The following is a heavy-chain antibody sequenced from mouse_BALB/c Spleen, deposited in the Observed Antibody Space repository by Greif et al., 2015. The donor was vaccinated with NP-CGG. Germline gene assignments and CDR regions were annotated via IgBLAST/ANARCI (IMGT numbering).Heavy chain of an antibody. D-gene: IGHD2-4*01. CDR1: GFTFSSYA. V-gene: IGHV5-9-3*01. CDR3: ARLDDYDYY. Sequence: DVKLVESGGGLVKPGGSLKPSCAASGFTFSSYAMSWVRQTPEKRLEWVATISSGGSYTYYPDSVKGRFTISRDNAKNTLYLQMSSLRSEDTAMYYCARLDDYDYYWGQGTTLTVSS. CDR2: ISSGGSYT. J-gene: IGHJ2*01.